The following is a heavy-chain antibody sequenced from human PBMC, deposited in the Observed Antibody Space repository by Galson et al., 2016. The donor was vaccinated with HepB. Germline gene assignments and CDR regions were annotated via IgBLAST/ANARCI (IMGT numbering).Heavy chain of an antibody. CDR2: DSMDGRRK. CDR1: GFTFSNRG. J-gene: IGHJ3*02. V-gene: IGHV3-30*03. CDR3: ARFRENGDWDVFDI. Sequence: SLRLSCAASGFTFSNRGMHWVRQAPGKGLEWVAADSMDGRRKFYADSVKGRFTISRDNSNNMLFLQMNSLRADDTAVYYCARFRENGDWDVFDIWGQGTMVIVSS. D-gene: IGHD4-17*01.